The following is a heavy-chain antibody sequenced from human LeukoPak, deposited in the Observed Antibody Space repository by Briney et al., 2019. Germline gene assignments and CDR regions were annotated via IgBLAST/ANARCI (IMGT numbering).Heavy chain of an antibody. CDR1: GFTFDDYA. CDR3: AKDIAADTAQGDDAFDV. V-gene: IGHV3-9*01. J-gene: IGHJ3*01. Sequence: PGGSLRLSCAASGFTFDDYAMHWVRQAPGKGLEWVSGISWNSGSIGYADSVKGRFTISRDNGKNSLYLQMNSLRAEDTALYYCAKDIAADTAQGDDAFDVWGQGTMVTVSS. CDR2: ISWNSGSI. D-gene: IGHD5-18*01.